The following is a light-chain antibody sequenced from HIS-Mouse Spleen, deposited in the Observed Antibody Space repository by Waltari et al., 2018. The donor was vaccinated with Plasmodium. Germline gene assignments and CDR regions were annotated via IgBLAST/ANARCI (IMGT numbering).Light chain of an antibody. V-gene: IGLV2-23*03. Sequence: QSALTQPASLSGSPGQSIPISSPGTSSDFGSYNLVPWYQQHPGKAPKLMIYEGSKRPSGVSNRFSGSKSGNTASLTISGLQAEDEADYYCCSYAGSSTFVVFGGGTKLTVL. CDR2: EGS. J-gene: IGLJ2*01. CDR1: SSDFGSYNL. CDR3: CSYAGSSTFVV.